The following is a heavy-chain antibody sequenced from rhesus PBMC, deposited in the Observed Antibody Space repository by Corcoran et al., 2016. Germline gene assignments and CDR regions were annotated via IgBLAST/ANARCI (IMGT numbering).Heavy chain of an antibody. CDR1: GGSTSGSYD. CDR2: IDGSSGTP. Sequence: QVQLQESGPGLVKASETLSLTCDVSGGSTSGSYDWTWIRQPPGQGLEWIGYIDGSSGTPACNPSLKNRVSISRDTSKNQFSLNLNSVTAAYTGVYYCARRGVYSSGWDSLDVWGRGVLVTVSS. V-gene: IGHV4-76*01. D-gene: IGHD6-31*01. J-gene: IGHJ5-2*02. CDR3: ARRGVYSSGWDSLDV.